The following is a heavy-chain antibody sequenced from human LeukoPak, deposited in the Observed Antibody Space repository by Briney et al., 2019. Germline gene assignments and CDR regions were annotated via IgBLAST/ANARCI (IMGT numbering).Heavy chain of an antibody. CDR2: IYYSGST. D-gene: IGHD4-23*01. CDR3: ARVPSSGGWFDP. CDR1: GGSISSHY. V-gene: IGHV4-59*11. J-gene: IGHJ5*02. Sequence: SETLPLTCTVSGGSISSHYWSWIRQPPGKGLEWIGYIYYSGSTNYNPSLKSRVTISVDTSKNQFSLKLSSVTAADTAVYYCARVPSSGGWFDPWGQGTLVTVSS.